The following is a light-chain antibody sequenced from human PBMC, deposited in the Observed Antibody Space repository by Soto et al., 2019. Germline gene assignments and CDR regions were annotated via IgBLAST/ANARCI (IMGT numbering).Light chain of an antibody. CDR3: QQYGSSPLT. Sequence: EIVLTQSPGTLSLSPGERATLSCRASQSVSSSYLAWYQQKPGQAPRLLIYGASSRATGIPDRFSGSGSGTDCTLTISRLEPEDFGVYYCQQYGSSPLTFGPGTKVDIK. CDR1: QSVSSSY. V-gene: IGKV3-20*01. CDR2: GAS. J-gene: IGKJ3*01.